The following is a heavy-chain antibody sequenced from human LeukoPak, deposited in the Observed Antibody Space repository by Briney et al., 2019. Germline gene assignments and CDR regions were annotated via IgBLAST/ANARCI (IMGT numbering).Heavy chain of an antibody. CDR2: ISGSGGST. Sequence: GGSLRLSCAASGFIFSSYAMSWVRQAPGKGREGVSAISGSGGSTYYADSVKGRFTISRDKSKNSLYLQINSLRAEDKAVYYCARDGYGSGSYYNEIFDYWGQGTLVTVSS. J-gene: IGHJ4*02. CDR1: GFIFSSYA. CDR3: ARDGYGSGSYYNEIFDY. V-gene: IGHV3-23*01. D-gene: IGHD3-10*01.